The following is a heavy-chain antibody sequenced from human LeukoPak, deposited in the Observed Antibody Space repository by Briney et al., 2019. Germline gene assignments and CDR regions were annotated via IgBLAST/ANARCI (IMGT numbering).Heavy chain of an antibody. CDR3: ARNSGWYSSGWPEYFQH. V-gene: IGHV4-59*01. D-gene: IGHD6-19*01. CDR2: IFHTGSGST. J-gene: IGHJ1*01. Sequence: PSETLSLTCTVSGGSISPYYWSWIRQPPGKGLEWIGYIFHTGSGSTSHNPSLKSRVTTSVDTSKNQFSLKLSSVTAADTAVYYCARNSGWYSSGWPEYFQHWGQGTLVTVSS. CDR1: GGSISPYY.